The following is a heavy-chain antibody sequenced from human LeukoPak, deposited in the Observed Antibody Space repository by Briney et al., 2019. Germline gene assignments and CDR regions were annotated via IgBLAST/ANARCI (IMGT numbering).Heavy chain of an antibody. V-gene: IGHV1-69*05. CDR1: GGTFSSYA. J-gene: IGHJ6*03. D-gene: IGHD2-2*01. CDR2: IIPIFGTA. Sequence: SVKVSCKASGGTFSSYAISWVRQAPGQGLEWMGGIIPIFGTANYAQKFQGRVTITTEASTRTALMELSGLRSDDAAVYYWASGPVSAAITNTYDFVDAWGKGTTVTVSS. CDR3: ASGPVSAAITNTYDFVDA.